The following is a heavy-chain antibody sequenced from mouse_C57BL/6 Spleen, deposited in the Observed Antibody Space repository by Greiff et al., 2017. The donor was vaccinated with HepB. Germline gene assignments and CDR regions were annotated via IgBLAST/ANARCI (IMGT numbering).Heavy chain of an antibody. Sequence: QVQLQQSGAELVRPGASVKLSCKASGYTFTDYYINWVKQRPGQGLEWIARIYPGSGNTYYNEKFKGKATLTAEKSSSTAYMQLSSLTSEDSAVYFCARGDYLGRYFDVWGTGTTVTVSS. CDR1: GYTFTDYY. V-gene: IGHV1-76*01. J-gene: IGHJ1*03. D-gene: IGHD2-4*01. CDR3: ARGDYLGRYFDV. CDR2: IYPGSGNT.